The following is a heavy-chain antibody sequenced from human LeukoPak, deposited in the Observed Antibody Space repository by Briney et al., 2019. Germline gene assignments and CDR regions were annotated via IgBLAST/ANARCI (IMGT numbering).Heavy chain of an antibody. J-gene: IGHJ4*02. CDR2: IYYSGST. CDR3: ARGDAYYGSYYGIFEY. Sequence: PSETLSLTCTVSGGSISSSSYYWGWIRQPPGKGLEWIGSIYYSGSTYYNPSLKSRVTISVDTSKNQFSLKLSSVTAADTAVYYCARGDAYYGSYYGIFEYWGQGTLVTVSS. CDR1: GGSISSSSYY. V-gene: IGHV4-39*01. D-gene: IGHD1-26*01.